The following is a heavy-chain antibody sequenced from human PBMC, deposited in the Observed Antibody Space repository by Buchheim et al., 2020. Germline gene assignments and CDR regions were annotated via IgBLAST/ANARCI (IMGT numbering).Heavy chain of an antibody. J-gene: IGHJ6*02. D-gene: IGHD6-13*01. CDR1: GFTFSSYA. CDR2: ISGSGGST. Sequence: EVQLLESGGGLVQPGGSLRLSCAASGFTFSSYAMSWVRQAPGKGLEWVSAISGSGGSTYYADSVKGRFTISRDNSKNTLYLQMNSLRAEDTAVYYCARDSSSSWYHLSYYYGMDVWGQGTT. CDR3: ARDSSSSWYHLSYYYGMDV. V-gene: IGHV3-23*01.